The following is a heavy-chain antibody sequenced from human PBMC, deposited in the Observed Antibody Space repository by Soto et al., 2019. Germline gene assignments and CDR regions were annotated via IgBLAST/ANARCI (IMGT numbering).Heavy chain of an antibody. J-gene: IGHJ6*02. CDR2: IYYSGST. Sequence: QVQLQESGPGLVKPSETLSLTCTVSGGSISNYYWSWIRQPPGKGLEWIGYIYYSGSTNYNPSLKSRVPISVDTSKNQFSLNLSSVTAADTAVYYCARDKVDIGVSGTNYYYDMDVWGQGTTVTVSS. CDR1: GGSISNYY. CDR3: ARDKVDIGVSGTNYYYDMDV. D-gene: IGHD6-19*01. V-gene: IGHV4-59*01.